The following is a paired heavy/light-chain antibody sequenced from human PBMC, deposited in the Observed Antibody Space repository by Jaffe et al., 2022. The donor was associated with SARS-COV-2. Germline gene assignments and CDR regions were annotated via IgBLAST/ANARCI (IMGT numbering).Heavy chain of an antibody. D-gene: IGHD6-13*01. V-gene: IGHV5-51*01. Sequence: EVQLVQSGAEVKKPGESLKISCKGSGYSFTNYWIGWVRQMPGKGLEWMGIIYPGDSDTRYSPSFQGQVTISADKSINTAYLQWSSLRASDTAMYYCARSYTRSSLNPSFGYFEYWGQGTLVTVSS. CDR3: ARSYTRSSLNPSFGYFEY. CDR2: IYPGDSDT. CDR1: GYSFTNYW. J-gene: IGHJ4*02.
Light chain of an antibody. J-gene: IGKJ2*01. Sequence: DIQMTQSPSSLSASVGDRVTITCRASQSISTYLNWYQQKPGKAPKLLIYGASSLQSGVPSTFSGGASGTDFTLTISSLQPEDFATYYCQQSYSLPFTFGQGTKLQIK. CDR3: QQSYSLPFT. CDR2: GAS. CDR1: QSISTY. V-gene: IGKV1-39*01.